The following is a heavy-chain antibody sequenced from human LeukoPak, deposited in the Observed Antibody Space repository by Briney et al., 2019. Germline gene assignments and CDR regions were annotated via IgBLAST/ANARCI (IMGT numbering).Heavy chain of an antibody. CDR2: IKQDGSQK. Sequence: GGSLRLSCAASGFTFSNFWMTWVRQAPGKGLEGVAIIKQDGSQKYYVDSVKGRFTISRDNARNSLYLQMNSLRAEDTAVYWAVAGTTYWGQGTLVTVSS. D-gene: IGHD6-19*01. CDR1: GFTFSNFW. J-gene: IGHJ4*02. CDR3: VAGTTY. V-gene: IGHV3-7*05.